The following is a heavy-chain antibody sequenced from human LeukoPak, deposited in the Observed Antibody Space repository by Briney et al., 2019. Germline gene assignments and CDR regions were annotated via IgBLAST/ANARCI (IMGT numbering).Heavy chain of an antibody. CDR1: GGSISSYY. CDR2: IYYTGTT. V-gene: IGHV4-59*01. Sequence: PSETLSLTCTVSGGSISSYYWSWIRQPPGKGLEWIGYIYYTGTTNYNPSLKSRVTISVDTSKNQFSLKVSSVTAADTGVYYCASKSTDHGELRFDYWGQGTLVTVSS. CDR3: ASKSTDHGELRFDY. D-gene: IGHD4-17*01. J-gene: IGHJ4*02.